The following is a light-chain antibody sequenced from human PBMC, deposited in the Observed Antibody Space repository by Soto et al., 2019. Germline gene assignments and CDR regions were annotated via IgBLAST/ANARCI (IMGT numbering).Light chain of an antibody. J-gene: IGKJ1*01. CDR3: QQYNNWPPRT. CDR1: QSVSSN. Sequence: IVLTQSPATLSLSPGESPTISCRTSQSVSSNLAWYQQKPGQAPRLLIYGASTRATGIPARFSGSGSGTEFTLTISSLQSEDFAVYYCQQYNNWPPRTFGQGTKVDI. V-gene: IGKV3-15*01. CDR2: GAS.